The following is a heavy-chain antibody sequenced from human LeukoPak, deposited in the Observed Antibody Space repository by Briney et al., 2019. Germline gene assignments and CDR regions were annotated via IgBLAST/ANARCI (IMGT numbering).Heavy chain of an antibody. D-gene: IGHD6-19*01. CDR2: MRFDRTEI. Sequence: GGSLRLSCTVSGVTFNHFDMHWVRQAPGKGLEWVTYMRFDRTEIRYADSVRGRFTISRDDSRNIVYLQMSSLRAEDTAIYYCAKRGNHNNGFGNWSETWGQGTLVTVSS. CDR3: AKRGNHNNGFGNWSET. CDR1: GVTFNHFD. V-gene: IGHV3-30*02. J-gene: IGHJ5*02.